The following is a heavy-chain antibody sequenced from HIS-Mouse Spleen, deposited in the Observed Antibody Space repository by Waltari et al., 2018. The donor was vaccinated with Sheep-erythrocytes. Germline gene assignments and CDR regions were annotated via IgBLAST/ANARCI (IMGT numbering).Heavy chain of an antibody. D-gene: IGHD3-3*01. J-gene: IGHJ6*02. CDR2: SNPNSGGK. CDR1: GYPFTGYY. Sequence: QVQLVQSGAEVKKPGASVKVSCKASGYPFTGYYMHWVRQAPGPGIEWMRWSNPNSGGKDNERKFQGRVTMTRETSISTAYMELSRLRSDDTAVYYCARAYYDFWSGMAYYYGMDVWGQGTTVTVSS. V-gene: IGHV1-2*02. CDR3: ARAYYDFWSGMAYYYGMDV.